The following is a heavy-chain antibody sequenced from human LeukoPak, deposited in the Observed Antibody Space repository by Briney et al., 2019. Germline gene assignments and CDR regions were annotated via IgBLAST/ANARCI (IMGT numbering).Heavy chain of an antibody. CDR3: ARDRAAPTWFFDL. CDR2: ISADSNTI. Sequence: GGSLRLSCAASGFTFSSYSMNWVRQAPGEGLEWLSYISADSNTIYYADSVKGRFTISRDNAKTSLYLQMNTLRDEDTAVYYCARDRAAPTWFFDLWGRGTLVLVSS. J-gene: IGHJ2*01. D-gene: IGHD2-15*01. V-gene: IGHV3-48*02. CDR1: GFTFSSYS.